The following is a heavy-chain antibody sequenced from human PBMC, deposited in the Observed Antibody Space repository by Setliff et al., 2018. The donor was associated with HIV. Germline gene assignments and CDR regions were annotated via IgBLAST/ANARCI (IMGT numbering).Heavy chain of an antibody. CDR2: IFYGGRT. D-gene: IGHD3-22*01. CDR3: ARGYGGTYYSDSSGYYYKVDAFDI. Sequence: SETLSLTCTVSGGSISTSSFSWGWVRQSPGRGLEWIGSIFYGGRTYYNPSLRSRLTMSVDTAKIQPSLELRSLTAADTAVYYCARGYGGTYYSDSSGYYYKVDAFDIWGQGTVVTVSS. J-gene: IGHJ3*02. CDR1: GGSISTSSFS. V-gene: IGHV4-39*07.